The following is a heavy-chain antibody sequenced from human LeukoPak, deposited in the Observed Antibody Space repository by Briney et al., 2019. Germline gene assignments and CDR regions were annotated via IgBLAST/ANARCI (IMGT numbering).Heavy chain of an antibody. V-gene: IGHV3-48*02. D-gene: IGHD3-22*01. Sequence: GGSLRLSCAASGFTFSSYSMNWVRQAPGKGLEWVSYISSSSTIYYADSVKGRFTISRDNAKNSLYLQMNSLRDEDTAVYYCARDYYDSSGYYQGAFDIWGQGTTVTVSS. CDR1: GFTFSSYS. CDR3: ARDYYDSSGYYQGAFDI. CDR2: ISSSSTI. J-gene: IGHJ3*02.